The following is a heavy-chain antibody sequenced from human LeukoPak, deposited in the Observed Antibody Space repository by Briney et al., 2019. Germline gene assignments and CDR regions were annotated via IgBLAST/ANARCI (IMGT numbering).Heavy chain of an antibody. CDR1: GFTFNTYW. D-gene: IGHD3-22*01. Sequence: GGSLRLSCAASGFTFNTYWMHWVRQAPGKGLEWVANIKQDGSEYYYVDSVKGRFTISRDNAKNSLYLQMNSLRAEDTAVYYCARERYSGNYYMDNWGQGTLVTVSS. CDR3: ARERYSGNYYMDN. J-gene: IGHJ4*02. V-gene: IGHV3-7*01. CDR2: IKQDGSEY.